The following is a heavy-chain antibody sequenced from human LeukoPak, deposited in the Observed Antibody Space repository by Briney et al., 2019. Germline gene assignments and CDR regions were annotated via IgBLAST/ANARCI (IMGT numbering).Heavy chain of an antibody. Sequence: GRSLRLSCAASGFTFDDYAMHWVRQAPGKGLEWVSLISGDGVNTYYADSVKGRVTISRDNSKSSLFLQMNSLRPEDTALYYCAKAHYHYHYRLDVWGQGTTVTVSS. J-gene: IGHJ6*02. CDR1: GFTFDDYA. CDR3: AKAHYHYHYRLDV. CDR2: ISGDGVNT. V-gene: IGHV3-43*02. D-gene: IGHD3-10*01.